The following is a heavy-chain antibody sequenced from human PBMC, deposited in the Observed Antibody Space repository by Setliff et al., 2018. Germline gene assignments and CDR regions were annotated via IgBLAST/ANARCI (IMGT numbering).Heavy chain of an antibody. V-gene: IGHV4-34*01. D-gene: IGHD5-18*01. CDR2: INQSGST. CDR1: AGSLSDYY. CDR3: ARVPRFTDTRNAFDI. Sequence: SETLSLTCGGYAGSLSDYYWSWIRQPPGKGLEWIGEINQSGSTTYNPSLKGRVTISMDTSKNQFSLKLNSVTAADTAVYYCARVPRFTDTRNAFDIWGQGTMVTVSS. J-gene: IGHJ3*02.